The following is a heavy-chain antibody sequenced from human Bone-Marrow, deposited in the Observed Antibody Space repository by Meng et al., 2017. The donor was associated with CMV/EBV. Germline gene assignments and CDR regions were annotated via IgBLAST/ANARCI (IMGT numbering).Heavy chain of an antibody. CDR1: GYTFTSYY. V-gene: IGHV1-46*01. Sequence: ASVKVSCKASGYTFTSYYMHWVRQAPGQGLEWMGIINPSGGSTSYAQKFQGRVTMTRDTSTSTVYMELSSLRSDDTAVYYCARVSTSYTIHEVVVVVPPDYWGQGTLVTVSS. CDR2: INPSGGST. J-gene: IGHJ4*02. CDR3: ARVSTSYTIHEVVVVVPPDY. D-gene: IGHD2-2*01.